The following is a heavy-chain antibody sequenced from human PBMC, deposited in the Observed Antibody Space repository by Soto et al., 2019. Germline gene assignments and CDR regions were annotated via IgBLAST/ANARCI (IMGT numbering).Heavy chain of an antibody. CDR3: ARGRGPAAIRGGTYNYYYYYGMDV. Sequence: SETLSLTCAVYGGSFSGYYWSWIRQPPGKGLEWIGEINHSGSTNYNPSLKSRVTISVDTSKNQFSLKLSSATAADTAVYYCARGRGPAAIRGGTYNYYYYYGMDVWGQGTTVTVSS. CDR1: GGSFSGYY. D-gene: IGHD2-2*02. J-gene: IGHJ6*02. CDR2: INHSGST. V-gene: IGHV4-34*01.